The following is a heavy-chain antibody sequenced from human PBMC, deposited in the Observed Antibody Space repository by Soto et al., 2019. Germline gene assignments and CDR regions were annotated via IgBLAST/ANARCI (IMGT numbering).Heavy chain of an antibody. CDR3: TRDATRDSSARGWFDP. D-gene: IGHD6-13*01. CDR1: GFTFRSFT. Sequence: GESLKISCAASGFTFRSFTMNWVRQAPGKGLEWVSTISSNSAYIYYTDALRGRFTISRDNAKNSLHLQMNSLRAEDTAVYYCTRDATRDSSARGWFDPWGPGTLVTVSS. J-gene: IGHJ5*02. CDR2: ISSNSAYI. V-gene: IGHV3-21*01.